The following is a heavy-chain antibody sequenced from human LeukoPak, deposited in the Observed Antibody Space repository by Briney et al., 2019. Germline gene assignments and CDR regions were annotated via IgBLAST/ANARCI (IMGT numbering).Heavy chain of an antibody. V-gene: IGHV1-18*01. CDR1: GYTFTSYG. CDR3: ARDTDWGSPVDY. D-gene: IGHD3-9*01. CDR2: ISAYNGNT. Sequence: ASVKVSCKASGYTFTSYGISWVRQAPGQGLEWMGWISAYNGNTKYAQKPQGRVTMTTDTSTSTAYMELRSLRSDDTAVYYCARDTDWGSPVDYWGQGTLVTVSS. J-gene: IGHJ4*02.